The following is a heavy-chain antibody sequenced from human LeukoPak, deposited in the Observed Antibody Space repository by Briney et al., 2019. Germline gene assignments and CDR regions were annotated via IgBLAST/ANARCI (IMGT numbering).Heavy chain of an antibody. D-gene: IGHD6-19*01. CDR2: ISSSSTI. CDR1: GFSFSSYS. Sequence: GGSLRLSCAASGFSFSSYSMNWVRQAPGKGLEWVSYISSSSTIYYADSVKGRFTISRDNAKNSLYLQMNSLRDEDTAVYYCARDLPPGSSGWYLGYWGQGTLVTVSS. V-gene: IGHV3-48*02. CDR3: ARDLPPGSSGWYLGY. J-gene: IGHJ4*02.